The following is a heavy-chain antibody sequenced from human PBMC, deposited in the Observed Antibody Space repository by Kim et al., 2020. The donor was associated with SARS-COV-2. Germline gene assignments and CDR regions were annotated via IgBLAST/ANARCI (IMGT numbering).Heavy chain of an antibody. CDR1: GYTFTSYG. J-gene: IGHJ3*02. CDR3: ARDTYYYDSSGYPNFNDAFDI. CDR2: ISAYNGNT. Sequence: ASVKVSCKASGYTFTSYGISWVRQAPGQGLEWMGWISAYNGNTNYAQKLQGRVTMTTDTSTSTAYMELRSLRSDDTAVYYCARDTYYYDSSGYPNFNDAFDIWGQGTMVTVSS. D-gene: IGHD3-22*01. V-gene: IGHV1-18*01.